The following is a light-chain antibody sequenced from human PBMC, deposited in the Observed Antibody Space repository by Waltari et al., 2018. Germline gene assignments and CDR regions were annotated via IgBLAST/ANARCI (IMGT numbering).Light chain of an antibody. CDR1: SSDVGGYNY. V-gene: IGLV2-14*01. Sequence: QSALTQPASVSGSPGQSISISCTGTSSDVGGYNYVSWYQQHPGKAPKLVIFEVYNRPSGVSVRFSGSKSGTTASLTISGLQADDESDYYCSSYASTNSHVFGTGTRVTVL. CDR3: SSYASTNSHV. J-gene: IGLJ1*01. CDR2: EVY.